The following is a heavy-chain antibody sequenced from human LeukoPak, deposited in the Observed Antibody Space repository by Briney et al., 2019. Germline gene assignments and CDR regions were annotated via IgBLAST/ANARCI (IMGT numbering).Heavy chain of an antibody. CDR3: ARPDYGDYVPGV. CDR2: INPNSGGT. D-gene: IGHD4-17*01. J-gene: IGHJ4*02. Sequence: WINPNSGGTNYAQKFQGRVTMTRDTSISTAYMELSRLRSDDTAVYYCARPDYGDYVPGVWGQGTLVTVSS. V-gene: IGHV1-2*02.